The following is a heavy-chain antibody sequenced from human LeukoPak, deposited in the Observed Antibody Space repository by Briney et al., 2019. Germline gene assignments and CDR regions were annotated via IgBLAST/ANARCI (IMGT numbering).Heavy chain of an antibody. J-gene: IGHJ5*02. D-gene: IGHD3-10*01. CDR3: ARVNYFPSGTKKCWLDP. CDR2: MNPNSGNT. Sequence: GASVKVSCKTSGYTFTSYDINWVRQAPGQGLEWMGWMNPNSGNTGYSQKFQGRVTMTRDNSIGTAYMELSSLRSEDTAVYYCARVNYFPSGTKKCWLDPWGQGTLVTVSS. V-gene: IGHV1-8*01. CDR1: GYTFTSYD.